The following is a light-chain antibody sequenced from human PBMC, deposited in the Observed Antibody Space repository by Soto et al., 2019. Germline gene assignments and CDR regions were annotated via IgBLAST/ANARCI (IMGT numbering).Light chain of an antibody. J-gene: IGLJ3*02. CDR3: SSYTGSSTWV. V-gene: IGLV2-14*01. CDR2: EVT. Sequence: QSVLTQPASVSGSPGQSITISCTGTSSDVGAYNYVSWYQQHPGKAPKLMIYEVTNRPSGVSNRFSGSKSGNTASLTISGLQAEDEADYYCSSYTGSSTWVFGGGTQLTV. CDR1: SSDVGAYNY.